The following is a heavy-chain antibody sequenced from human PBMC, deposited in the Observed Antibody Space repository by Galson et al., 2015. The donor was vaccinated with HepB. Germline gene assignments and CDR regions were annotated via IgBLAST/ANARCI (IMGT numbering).Heavy chain of an antibody. V-gene: IGHV4-38-2*02. Sequence: SETLSLTCTVSGYSISSGYYWGWNRQPPGKGLEWIGSIYHSGSTYYNPSLKSRVTISVDTSKNQFSLKLSSVTAADTAVYYCARDSVVGATGYFDYWGQGTLVTVSS. J-gene: IGHJ4*02. CDR1: GYSISSGYY. CDR3: ARDSVVGATGYFDY. D-gene: IGHD1-26*01. CDR2: IYHSGST.